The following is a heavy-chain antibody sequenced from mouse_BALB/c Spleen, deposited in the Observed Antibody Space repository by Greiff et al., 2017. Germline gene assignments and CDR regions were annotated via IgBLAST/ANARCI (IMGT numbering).Heavy chain of an antibody. J-gene: IGHJ4*01. V-gene: IGHV5-9-4*01. CDR1: GFTFSSYA. Sequence: EVKLEESGGGLVKPGGSLKLSCAASGFTFSSYAMSWVRQSPEKRLEWVAEISSGGSYTYYPDTVTGRFTISRDNAKNTLYLEMSSLRSEDTAMYYCAREEDAMDYWGQGTSVTVSS. CDR2: ISSGGSYT. CDR3: AREEDAMDY.